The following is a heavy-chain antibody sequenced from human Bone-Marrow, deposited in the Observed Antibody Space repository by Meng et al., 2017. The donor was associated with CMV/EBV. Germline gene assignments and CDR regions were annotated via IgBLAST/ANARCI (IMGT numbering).Heavy chain of an antibody. J-gene: IGHJ4*02. CDR3: ARRMDSDY. Sequence: SLKISCAASGFTFDDYAMHWVRQAPGKGLEWVSGISWNSGSIGYADSVKGRFTISRDNAKNTLYLQMNSLRAEDTAVYYCARRMDSDYWGQGTLVTVSS. CDR1: GFTFDDYA. D-gene: IGHD2-2*03. V-gene: IGHV3-9*01. CDR2: ISWNSGSI.